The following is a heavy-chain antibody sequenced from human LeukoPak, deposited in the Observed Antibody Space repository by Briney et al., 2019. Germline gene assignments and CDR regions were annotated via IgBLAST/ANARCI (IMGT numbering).Heavy chain of an antibody. J-gene: IGHJ4*02. CDR1: GYTFTSYG. V-gene: IGHV1-18*01. D-gene: IGHD3-3*01. Sequence: ASVKVSCKASGYTFTSYGISWVRQAPGQGLEWMGWISAYNGNTNYAQKLQGRVTMTTDTSTSTAYMELRSLRSDDTAVYYCARDGLVSDFWSEPDYWGQGTLVTVSS. CDR2: ISAYNGNT. CDR3: ARDGLVSDFWSEPDY.